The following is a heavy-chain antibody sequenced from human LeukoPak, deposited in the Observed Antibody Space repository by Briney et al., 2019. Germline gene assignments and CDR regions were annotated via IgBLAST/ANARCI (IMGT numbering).Heavy chain of an antibody. Sequence: GGSMRLSCAASGLTFSNYAMTWVRQAPGKGLEWVSGISGSGTVTFYADSVKGRFTISRDNFKNTPYLQLNSLRAEDTAVYYCVKNGATVPLYYFDSWGLGTLVVVSS. V-gene: IGHV3-23*01. J-gene: IGHJ4*02. CDR2: ISGSGTVT. D-gene: IGHD4-11*01. CDR3: VKNGATVPLYYFDS. CDR1: GLTFSNYA.